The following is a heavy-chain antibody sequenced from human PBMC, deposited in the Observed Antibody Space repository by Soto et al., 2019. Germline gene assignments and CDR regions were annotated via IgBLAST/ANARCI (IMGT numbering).Heavy chain of an antibody. J-gene: IGHJ4*02. CDR3: ARRGYMVATITLDY. V-gene: IGHV4-34*01. CDR2: INHSGST. CDR1: GGSFSGYY. D-gene: IGHD5-12*01. Sequence: SETLSLTCAAYGGSFSGYYWSWIRQPPGKGLEWIGEINHSGSTNYNPSLKSRVTISVDTSKNQFSLKLSSVTAADTAVYYCARRGYMVATITLDYWGQGTLVTVSS.